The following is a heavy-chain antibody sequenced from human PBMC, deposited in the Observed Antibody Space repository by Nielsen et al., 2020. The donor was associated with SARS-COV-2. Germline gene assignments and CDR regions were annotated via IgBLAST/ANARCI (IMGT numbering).Heavy chain of an antibody. CDR3: ARSPYGDYCYFDY. D-gene: IGHD4-17*01. J-gene: IGHJ4*02. Sequence: ASAQVSCKASGYTFTSYYMHWVRQAPGQGLEWMGIINPSGGSTSYAQKFQGRVTMTRDTSTSTVYMELSSLRSEDTAVYYCARSPYGDYCYFDYWGQGTLVTVSS. CDR1: GYTFTSYY. V-gene: IGHV1-46*01. CDR2: INPSGGST.